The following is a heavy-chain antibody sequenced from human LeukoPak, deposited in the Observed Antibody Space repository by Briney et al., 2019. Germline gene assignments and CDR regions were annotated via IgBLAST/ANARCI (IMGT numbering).Heavy chain of an antibody. CDR2: MNPNSGNT. D-gene: IGHD6-13*01. Sequence: GASVKVSCKASGYTFTSYDINWVRQATGQGLEWIGWMNPNSGNTGYAQKFQGRVTMTRNTSISTAHMELSSLRSEVTAVYYCARARARIAAAGTNWFDPWGQGTLVTVSS. V-gene: IGHV1-8*01. J-gene: IGHJ5*02. CDR3: ARARARIAAAGTNWFDP. CDR1: GYTFTSYD.